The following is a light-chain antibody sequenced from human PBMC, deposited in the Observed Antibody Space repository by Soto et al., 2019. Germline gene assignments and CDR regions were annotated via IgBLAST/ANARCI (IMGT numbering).Light chain of an antibody. J-gene: IGLJ2*01. CDR2: DVS. CDR1: SSDVGTYNF. V-gene: IGLV2-14*01. CDR3: RSYAHSDTVI. Sequence: QSVLTQPASVSGSPGQSITISCTGTSSDVGTYNFVSWYRQHPVKAPILIIFDVSSRPSGISNRFSGSKSGNTASLTISGVQAEDEADYYCRSYAHSDTVIFGGGTKVTVL.